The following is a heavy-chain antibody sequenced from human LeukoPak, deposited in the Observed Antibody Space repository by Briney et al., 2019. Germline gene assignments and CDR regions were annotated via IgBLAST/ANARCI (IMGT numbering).Heavy chain of an antibody. D-gene: IGHD3-22*01. CDR2: IIPIFGTA. CDR1: GGTFSSYA. J-gene: IGHJ6*03. Sequence: SVKVSCKASGGTFSSYAISWVRQAPGQGLEWMGGIIPIFGTANYAQKFQGRVTITADKSTSTAYMELSSLRSEDTAVYYCARAPGIHDSSGYSSPHYYYYYMDVWGKGTTVTVSS. CDR3: ARAPGIHDSSGYSSPHYYYYYMDV. V-gene: IGHV1-69*06.